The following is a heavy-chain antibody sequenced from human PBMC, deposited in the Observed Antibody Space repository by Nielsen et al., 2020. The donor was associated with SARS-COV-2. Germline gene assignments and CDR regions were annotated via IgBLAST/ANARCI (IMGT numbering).Heavy chain of an antibody. CDR1: GFTFSSYG. J-gene: IGHJ6*02. D-gene: IGHD3-10*01. CDR3: ARVHGSGRKTSRYYGMDV. V-gene: IGHV3-30*03. Sequence: GESLKISCAASGFTFSSYGMHWVRQAPGKGLEPVAVISYDGSNEYYGDSVKGRFTISRDNSKNTLYLQMNSLRAEDTAVYYCARVHGSGRKTSRYYGMDVWGQGTTVTVSS. CDR2: ISYDGSNE.